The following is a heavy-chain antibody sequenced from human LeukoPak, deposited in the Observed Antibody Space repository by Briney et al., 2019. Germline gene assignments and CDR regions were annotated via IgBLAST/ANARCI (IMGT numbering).Heavy chain of an antibody. CDR2: ISYDGSYK. J-gene: IGHJ5*02. CDR3: AKDRYSTHNWFDP. Sequence: PGRSLRLSCAASGFTFSSYGMHWVRQAPGKGLEWVAIISYDGSYKYYADSVKGRFTISRDNSKNTLYLQMNSLRTEDTAVYYCAKDRYSTHNWFDPWGQGTLVTVSS. CDR1: GFTFSSYG. D-gene: IGHD5-12*01. V-gene: IGHV3-30*18.